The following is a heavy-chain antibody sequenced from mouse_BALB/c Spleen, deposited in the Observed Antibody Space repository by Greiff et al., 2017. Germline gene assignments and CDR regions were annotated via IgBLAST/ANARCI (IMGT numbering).Heavy chain of an antibody. J-gene: IGHJ2*01. CDR3: ATITTVVNYFDY. V-gene: IGHV1-67*01. CDR2: ISTYYGNT. Sequence: VQLQQSGPELVRPGVSVKISCKGSGYTFTDYAMHWVKQSHAKSLEWIGVISTYYGNTNYNQKFKGKATMTVDKSSSTAYMELARLTSEDSAIYYCATITTVVNYFDYWGQGTTLTVSS. D-gene: IGHD1-1*01. CDR1: GYTFTDYA.